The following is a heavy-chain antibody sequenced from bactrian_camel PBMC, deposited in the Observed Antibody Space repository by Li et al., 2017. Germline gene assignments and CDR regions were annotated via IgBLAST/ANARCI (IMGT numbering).Heavy chain of an antibody. J-gene: IGHJ4*01. D-gene: IGHD1*01. V-gene: IGHV3S53*01. CDR3: AADKTWYTNSLIDTAYNY. CDR1: GLTSSPNC. CDR2: LSRDVST. Sequence: VESGGGSVQAGGSLRLSCAASGLTSSPNCMGWFREAPGKEREGVASLSRDVSTNIADSVKDRFTISKDNGKNTLYLQMNNLKVEDPGMYYCAADKTWYTNSLIDTAYNYWGPGTQVTVS.